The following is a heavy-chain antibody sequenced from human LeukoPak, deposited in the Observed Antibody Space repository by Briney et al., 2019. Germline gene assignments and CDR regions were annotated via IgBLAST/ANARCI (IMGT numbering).Heavy chain of an antibody. J-gene: IGHJ4*02. CDR1: GFTLRSYC. CDR2: IGYDGNNK. Sequence: GGSLRLSCAASGFTLRSYCMHWVRQAPGMGLEWVAFIGYDGNNKYYADSVKGRFTISRDNSENTLSLQMNSLRAEDTAVYYCAKCPSSTWPNLYDYWGQGTLVTVSA. D-gene: IGHD2-2*01. CDR3: AKCPSSTWPNLYDY. V-gene: IGHV3-30*02.